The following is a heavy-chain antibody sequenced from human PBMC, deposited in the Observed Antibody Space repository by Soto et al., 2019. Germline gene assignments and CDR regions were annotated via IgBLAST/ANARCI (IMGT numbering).Heavy chain of an antibody. D-gene: IGHD6-25*01. Sequence: EVQLVESGGGLVQPGGSLRLSCAASGFTFSTSWMSWVRQAPEKGLEWVANIKQDGSAKYYADSVKGRFTISRDNAKNSLYLLMDSLRAEDTAIYYCARAQRWGQGTLVTVSS. V-gene: IGHV3-7*01. CDR3: ARAQR. J-gene: IGHJ4*02. CDR2: IKQDGSAK. CDR1: GFTFSTSW.